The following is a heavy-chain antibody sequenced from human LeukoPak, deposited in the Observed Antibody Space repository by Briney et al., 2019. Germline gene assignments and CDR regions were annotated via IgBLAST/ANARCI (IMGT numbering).Heavy chain of an antibody. CDR3: ARFPEDDYYGSGSYNP. CDR2: ISSSSSYI. J-gene: IGHJ5*02. D-gene: IGHD3-10*01. V-gene: IGHV3-21*01. CDR1: GFTFSSYS. Sequence: KPGGSLRLSCAASGFTFSSYSMNWVRQAPGKGLEWVSSISSSSSYIYYADSVKGRFTISRDNAKNSLYLQMNSLRAEDTAVYYCARFPEDDYYGSGSYNPWGQGTLVTVSS.